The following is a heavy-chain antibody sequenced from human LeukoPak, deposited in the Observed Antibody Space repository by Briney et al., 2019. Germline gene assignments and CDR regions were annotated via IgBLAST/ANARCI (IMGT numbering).Heavy chain of an antibody. Sequence: ASVKVSCKASGYTLTGYYMHWVRQAPGQGLEWMGWINPNSGGTNYAQKFQGRVTMTRDTSISTAYMELSRLRPDDTAVYYCASAYSGSPRYYYYYGMDVWGQGTTVTVSS. CDR3: ASAYSGSPRYYYYYGMDV. V-gene: IGHV1-2*02. CDR1: GYTLTGYY. J-gene: IGHJ6*02. CDR2: INPNSGGT. D-gene: IGHD1-26*01.